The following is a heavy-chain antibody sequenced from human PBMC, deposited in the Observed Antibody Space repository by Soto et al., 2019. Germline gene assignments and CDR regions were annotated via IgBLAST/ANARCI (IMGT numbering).Heavy chain of an antibody. J-gene: IGHJ6*02. CDR3: TSRYSSGGDQNDSRYYYYGMDV. CDR2: IRSKAYGGTT. D-gene: IGHD2-21*02. Sequence: GGSLRLSCTASGFTFGDYAMSWFRQAPGKGLEWVGFIRSKAYGGTTAYAASVKGRFTISRDDSKNTAYLQMNSLKTEDTAVYYCTSRYSSGGDQNDSRYYYYGMDVWGQGTTVTVSS. CDR1: GFTFGDYA. V-gene: IGHV3-49*03.